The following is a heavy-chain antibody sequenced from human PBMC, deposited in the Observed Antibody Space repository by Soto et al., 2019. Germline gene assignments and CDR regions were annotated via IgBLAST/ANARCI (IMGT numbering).Heavy chain of an antibody. D-gene: IGHD3-3*01. CDR3: ANPYYDFWSGYSTQYYGMDV. CDR2: ISYDGSNK. Sequence: CRRLTSTAYGYTVGSYGMHWVHQTPGKGLELVAVISYDGSNKYYADSVKGRFTISRDNSKNTLYLQMNSLRAEDTAVYYCANPYYDFWSGYSTQYYGMDVWGQGTTVTVSS. J-gene: IGHJ6*02. CDR1: GYTVGSYG. V-gene: IGHV3-30*18.